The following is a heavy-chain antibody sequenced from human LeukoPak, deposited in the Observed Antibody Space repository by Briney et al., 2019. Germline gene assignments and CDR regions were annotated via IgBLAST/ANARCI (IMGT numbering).Heavy chain of an antibody. D-gene: IGHD6-6*01. CDR2: IKQDGSQR. CDR3: ARRGGSSSRRSPIDY. CDR1: GFTFGDYW. Sequence: PGGSLRLSCTASGFTFGDYWMTWVRQAPGKGPEWVANIKQDGSQRYYVDSVRGRFTISRDNAKNSLFLQMNGLRAEDTAVYYCARRGGSSSRRSPIDYWGQGTLVTVSS. V-gene: IGHV3-7*01. J-gene: IGHJ4*02.